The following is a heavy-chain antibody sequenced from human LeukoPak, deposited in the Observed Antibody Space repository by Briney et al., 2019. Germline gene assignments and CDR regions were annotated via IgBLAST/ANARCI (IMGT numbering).Heavy chain of an antibody. CDR3: ARINGSGSYWYYYYYMDV. V-gene: IGHV4-39*07. D-gene: IGHD3-10*01. CDR1: GGSISSYY. Sequence: PSETLSLTCTVSGGSISSYYWGWIRQPPGKGLEWIGSIYYSGSTYYNPSLKSRVTISVDTSKNQFSLKLSSVTAADTAVYYCARINGSGSYWYYYYYMDVWGKGTTVTVSS. CDR2: IYYSGST. J-gene: IGHJ6*03.